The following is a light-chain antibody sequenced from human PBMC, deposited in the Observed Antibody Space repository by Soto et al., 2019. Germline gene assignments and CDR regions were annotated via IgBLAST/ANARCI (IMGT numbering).Light chain of an antibody. Sequence: DIQMTQSPSSLSASVGDRVTITCLASQSISSYLNWYQQKPGKAPKLLIYAASSLQSGVPLRFSGSGSGTDFTLTISSLQPEDFATYYCQQSYSTPITFGQGTRLEI. CDR3: QQSYSTPIT. V-gene: IGKV1-39*01. CDR2: AAS. J-gene: IGKJ5*01. CDR1: QSISSY.